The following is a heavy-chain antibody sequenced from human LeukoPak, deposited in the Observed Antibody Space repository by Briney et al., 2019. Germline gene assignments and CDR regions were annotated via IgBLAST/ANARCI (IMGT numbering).Heavy chain of an antibody. CDR1: GFTFSSYG. D-gene: IGHD3-22*01. V-gene: IGHV3-30*18. Sequence: GGSLRLSCAASGFTFSSYGMHWVRQAPGKGLEWVAVISYDGSNKYYADSVKGRFTISRDNSENTLYLQMNGLRAEDTAVYYCAKGRGYDSSGYYPPFDYWGQGTLVTVSS. J-gene: IGHJ4*02. CDR2: ISYDGSNK. CDR3: AKGRGYDSSGYYPPFDY.